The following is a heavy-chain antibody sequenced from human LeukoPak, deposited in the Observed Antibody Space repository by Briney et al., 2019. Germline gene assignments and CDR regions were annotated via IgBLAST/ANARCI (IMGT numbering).Heavy chain of an antibody. Sequence: GGSLRLSCEASGSTFSINAMSWVRQAPGKGLEWVSSITDTSSHTYYTESVKGRFTISRDNSKNTLSLQMNNLRAEDTAVYFCAKRPLTGSWFDYWGPGTLVIVSS. CDR3: AKRPLTGSWFDY. CDR2: ITDTSSHT. V-gene: IGHV3-23*01. D-gene: IGHD3-10*01. CDR1: GSTFSINA. J-gene: IGHJ4*02.